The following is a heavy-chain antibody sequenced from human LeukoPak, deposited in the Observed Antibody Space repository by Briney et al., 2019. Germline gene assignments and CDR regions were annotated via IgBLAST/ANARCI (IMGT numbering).Heavy chain of an antibody. Sequence: PGGSLRLSCAASGFTVRSNYMSWVRQAPGKGLEWVSVIYSGGSTYYADSVKGRFTISRDNSKNTLYLQMNSLRAEDTAVYYCARDYYRSLDYWGQGTLATVSS. D-gene: IGHD3-22*01. CDR1: GFTVRSNY. CDR2: IYSGGST. J-gene: IGHJ4*02. V-gene: IGHV3-53*01. CDR3: ARDYYRSLDY.